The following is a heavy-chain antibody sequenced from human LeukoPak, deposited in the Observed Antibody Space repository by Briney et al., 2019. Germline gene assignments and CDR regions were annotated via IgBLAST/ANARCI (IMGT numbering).Heavy chain of an antibody. CDR2: IYYSGST. D-gene: IGHD2/OR15-2a*01. J-gene: IGHJ4*02. CDR1: GGSISSYY. Sequence: PSETLSLTCTVSGGSISSYYWSWIRQPPGKGLEWIGYIYYSGSTNYNPSLKSRVTISVDTSKNQFSLKLSSVTAADTAVYYCARNIRRGRFDYWGQGTLVTVSS. CDR3: ARNIRRGRFDY. V-gene: IGHV4-59*01.